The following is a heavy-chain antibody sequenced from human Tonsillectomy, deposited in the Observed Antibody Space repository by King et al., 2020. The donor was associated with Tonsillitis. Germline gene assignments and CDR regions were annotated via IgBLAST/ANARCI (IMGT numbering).Heavy chain of an antibody. V-gene: IGHV4-59*01. J-gene: IGHJ4*02. CDR2: IYYSGST. CDR3: ARAGDYYDRSGYYGSYYFDY. CDR1: GGSISSYY. Sequence: VQLQESGPGLVKPSETLSLTCTVSGGSISSYYWSWIRQPPGKGLEWIGYIYYSGSTNYNPSLKSRVTISVDTSKNQFSLKLSSVTAADTAVYYFARAGDYYDRSGYYGSYYFDYWGQGTLVTVSS. D-gene: IGHD3-22*01.